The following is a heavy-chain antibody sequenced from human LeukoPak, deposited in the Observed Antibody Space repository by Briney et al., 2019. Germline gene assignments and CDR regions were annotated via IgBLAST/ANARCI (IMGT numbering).Heavy chain of an antibody. V-gene: IGHV1-18*01. CDR1: SYTFTRYG. CDR3: ASIAAASDTAFDI. J-gene: IGHJ3*02. D-gene: IGHD6-13*01. CDR2: ISGSNGNT. Sequence: ASVKVSCKASSYTFTRYGISWVRQAPGQGLEWMGWISGSNGNTNYAQKFQGRVSMTADTSTSTVYMELSSLRSEDTAVYYCASIAAASDTAFDIWGQGTMVTVSS.